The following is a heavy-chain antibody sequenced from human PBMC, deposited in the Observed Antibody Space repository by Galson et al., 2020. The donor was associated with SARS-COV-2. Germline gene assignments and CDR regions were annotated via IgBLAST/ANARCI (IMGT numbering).Heavy chain of an antibody. J-gene: IGHJ6*02. D-gene: IGHD2-2*01. CDR1: GFTFSSYA. CDR3: ARGSRGSYYYGMDV. CDR2: ISYDGSNK. Sequence: GGSLRLSCAASGFTFSSYAMHWVRQAQGKGLEWVAVISYDGSNKYYADSVKGRFTISRDNSKNTLYLQMNSLRAEDTAVYYCARGSRGSYYYGMDVWGQGTTVTVSS. V-gene: IGHV3-30*04.